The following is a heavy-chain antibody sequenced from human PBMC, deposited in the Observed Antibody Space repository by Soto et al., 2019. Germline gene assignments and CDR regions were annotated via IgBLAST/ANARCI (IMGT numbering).Heavy chain of an antibody. J-gene: IGHJ6*01. CDR3: ATDRIAAVISGMDV. CDR1: S. CDR2: FDSEDGET. D-gene: IGHD6-13*01. V-gene: IGHV1-24*01. Sequence: SRRWLRKANGTGLEWMGGFDSEDGETIYAQNFQGRVTMTEDTSTETAYMELSSLSSEDTAVYYCATDRIAAVISGMDVWGQGTTVTVPS.